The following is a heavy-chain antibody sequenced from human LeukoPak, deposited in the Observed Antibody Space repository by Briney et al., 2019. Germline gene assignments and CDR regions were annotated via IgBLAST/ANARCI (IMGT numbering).Heavy chain of an antibody. D-gene: IGHD5-18*01. CDR2: IKEDGSEK. V-gene: IGHV3-7*03. J-gene: IGHJ4*02. CDR1: GFTFSSYW. CDR3: ARDYNYGSDY. Sequence: PGGSLRLSCAASGFTFSSYWMSWVRQAPGKGLEWVANIKEDGSEKYYVDSVKGRFTISRDSAKNSLYLQMNSLRVEDTAVYYCARDYNYGSDYWGQGTLVTVSS.